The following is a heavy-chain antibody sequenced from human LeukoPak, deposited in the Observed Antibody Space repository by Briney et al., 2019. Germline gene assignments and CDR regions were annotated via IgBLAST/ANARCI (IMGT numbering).Heavy chain of an antibody. V-gene: IGHV4-4*07. J-gene: IGHJ3*02. Sequence: PSETLSLTCTVSGGSISGKYWTWIRQPAGKGLEWIGRIYTSGSTNYNPSLKSRVTISVDTSKNQFSLKLSSVTAADTAVYYCARDRNPNWGSSKAFDIWGQGTMVTVSS. CDR2: IYTSGST. D-gene: IGHD7-27*01. CDR1: GGSISGKY. CDR3: ARDRNPNWGSSKAFDI.